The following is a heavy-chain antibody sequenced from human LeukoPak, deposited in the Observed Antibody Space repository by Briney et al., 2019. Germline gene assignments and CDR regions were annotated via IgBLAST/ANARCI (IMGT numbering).Heavy chain of an antibody. CDR2: IHHSGGT. CDR3: ARHSNSYGDYYFDY. CDR1: GTSVSRNW. J-gene: IGHJ4*02. Sequence: SETLSLTCTVSGTSVSRNWWSWVRQPPGKGLEWIGEIHHSGGTNYNPSLKSRVTMSLDNSNNHFSLKLSSVTAADTAVYYCARHSNSYGDYYFDYWGQGTLVTVSS. D-gene: IGHD4-17*01. V-gene: IGHV4-4*02.